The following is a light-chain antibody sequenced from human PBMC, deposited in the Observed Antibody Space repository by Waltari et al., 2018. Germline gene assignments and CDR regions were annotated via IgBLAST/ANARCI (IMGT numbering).Light chain of an antibody. J-gene: IGKJ2*01. V-gene: IGKV1-NL1*01. CDR1: QGISNS. CDR2: AAS. CDR3: QQYYGTRYT. Sequence: DIQMTQSPSSLSASVGDRVTIPCRASQGISNSLAWYKQRPGKAPKLLLYAASRLESGVPSRFSGSRSETDFSLTISSLQPEDFATYYCQQYYGTRYTFGQGTKLGIK.